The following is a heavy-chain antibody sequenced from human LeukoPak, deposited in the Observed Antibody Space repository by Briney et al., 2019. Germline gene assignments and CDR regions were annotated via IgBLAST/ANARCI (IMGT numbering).Heavy chain of an antibody. D-gene: IGHD4-17*01. Sequence: ASVKVSCKASGYTFTSYDINWARQATGQGLEWMGWMNPNSGNTGYAQKFQGRVTMTRNTSISTAYMELSSLRSEDTAVYYCARGRVRPTRMTTVTNAAFDIWGQGTMVTVSS. V-gene: IGHV1-8*01. CDR3: ARGRVRPTRMTTVTNAAFDI. CDR1: GYTFTSYD. CDR2: MNPNSGNT. J-gene: IGHJ3*02.